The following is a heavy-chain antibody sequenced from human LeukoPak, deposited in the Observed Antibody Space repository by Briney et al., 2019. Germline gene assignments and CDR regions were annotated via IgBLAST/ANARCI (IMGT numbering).Heavy chain of an antibody. D-gene: IGHD1-1*01. CDR2: ISVSGANT. CDR1: GFTFSNYA. Sequence: GGSLRLSCAASGFTFSNYAMIWARQAPGKGLEWVSGISVSGANTYYADSVKGRFTISRDNSKNSLYLEMNSLRVEDTAIYYCARDATTAIGTVYMDVWGKGTTVTISS. J-gene: IGHJ6*03. V-gene: IGHV3-23*01. CDR3: ARDATTAIGTVYMDV.